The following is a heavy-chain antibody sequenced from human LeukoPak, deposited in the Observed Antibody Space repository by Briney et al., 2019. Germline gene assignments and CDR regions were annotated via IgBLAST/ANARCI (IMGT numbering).Heavy chain of an antibody. D-gene: IGHD2-21*01. Sequence: SETLSLTCIVSGGSISSYYWGWIRQPQRKGQGWDGSIHYSAITNYTPYLTRRVTIYVATSKNQFSLTLSSVTAADTAVYSCARQMLFKRYFDYWGQGTLVTVSS. CDR3: ARQMLFKRYFDY. J-gene: IGHJ4*02. CDR1: GGSISSYY. CDR2: IHYSAIT. V-gene: IGHV4-59*08.